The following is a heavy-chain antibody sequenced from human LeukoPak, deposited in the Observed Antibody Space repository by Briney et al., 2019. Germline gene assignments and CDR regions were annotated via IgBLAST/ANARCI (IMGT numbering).Heavy chain of an antibody. CDR1: GFTFSNYW. Sequence: PGGSLRLSCAASGFTFSNYWMHWVRQAPGKGLAWVSRINPDGSTTNYADSVMGRFTISRDNAKNTLYLQMNSLRAEDTAVYYCARGYSGSYRVDYWGQGTLVTVSS. J-gene: IGHJ4*02. CDR3: ARGYSGSYRVDY. CDR2: INPDGSTT. D-gene: IGHD1-26*01. V-gene: IGHV3-74*01.